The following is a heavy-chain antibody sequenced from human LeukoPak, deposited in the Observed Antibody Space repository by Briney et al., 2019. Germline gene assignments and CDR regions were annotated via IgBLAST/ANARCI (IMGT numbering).Heavy chain of an antibody. CDR2: ISTSETT. J-gene: IGHJ4*02. V-gene: IGHV4-4*07. Sequence: SETLSLTCNVSGGSISGYYWSWIRQPAGKGLEWIGRISTSETTNYTPSLKSRVTLSVHTSRSQFSLQLTSVTAADTAVYYCAREQTSGWYRPFDCWGQGALVTVSS. CDR3: AREQTSGWYRPFDC. CDR1: GGSISGYY. D-gene: IGHD6-19*01.